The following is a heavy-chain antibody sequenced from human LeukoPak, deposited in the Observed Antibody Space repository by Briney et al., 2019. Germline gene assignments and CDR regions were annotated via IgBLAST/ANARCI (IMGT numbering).Heavy chain of an antibody. Sequence: TGGSLRLSCAASGFTFSSYGMHWVRQAPGKGLEWVSAINPSDTPSYSNSVKGRFTISRDNSKNTLYLQINSLTAEDTAVYYCAKRVSVGGYFDYWGQGTLVTVSS. D-gene: IGHD3-16*01. J-gene: IGHJ4*02. V-gene: IGHV3-23*01. CDR2: INPSDTP. CDR1: GFTFSSYG. CDR3: AKRVSVGGYFDY.